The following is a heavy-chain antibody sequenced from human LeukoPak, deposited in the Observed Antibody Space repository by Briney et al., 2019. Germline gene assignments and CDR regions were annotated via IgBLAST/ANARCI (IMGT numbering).Heavy chain of an antibody. D-gene: IGHD2-2*02. J-gene: IGHJ4*02. CDR3: AREAFCSSTSCYNDSSGPLDY. Sequence: GGSLRLSCAASGFTFDDYGMSWVRQAPGKGLEWGSGINWNGGSTGYADSVKGRFTISRDNAKNSLYLQMNSLRAEDTALYYCAREAFCSSTSCYNDSSGPLDYWGQGTLVTVSS. CDR2: INWNGGST. V-gene: IGHV3-20*04. CDR1: GFTFDDYG.